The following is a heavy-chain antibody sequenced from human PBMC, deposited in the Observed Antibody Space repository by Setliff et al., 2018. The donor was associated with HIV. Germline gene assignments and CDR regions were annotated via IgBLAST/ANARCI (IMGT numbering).Heavy chain of an antibody. CDR1: GDTFSIHP. J-gene: IGHJ3*02. CDR3: ARDQTGVAAAAFGGGSAWSDEGFDI. V-gene: IGHV1-69*10. Sequence: GASVKVSCKASGDTFSIHPISWVRQAPGQGLEWMGGIIPILGIANYAQKFQGRVTFTADESTSTAYMELSSLSSEDTAVYYCARDQTGVAAAAFGGGSAWSDEGFDIWGQGTMVTVSS. CDR2: IIPILGIA. D-gene: IGHD6-13*01.